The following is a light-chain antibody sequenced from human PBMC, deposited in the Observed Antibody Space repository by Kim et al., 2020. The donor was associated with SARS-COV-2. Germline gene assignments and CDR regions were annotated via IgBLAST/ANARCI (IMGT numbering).Light chain of an antibody. Sequence: LSPGERAPLYLRAGQSVSSSYLPWYQQKPGQAPGLLIYGASSRATGIPDRFSRSGSETDFTLTISRLEPGDFAVYYCQQYGSSPYTLGQETKLE. CDR3: QQYGSSPYT. J-gene: IGKJ2*01. CDR1: QSVSSSY. CDR2: GAS. V-gene: IGKV3-20*01.